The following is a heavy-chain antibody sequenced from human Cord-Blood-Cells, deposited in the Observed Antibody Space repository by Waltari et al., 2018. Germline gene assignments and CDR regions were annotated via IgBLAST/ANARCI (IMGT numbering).Heavy chain of an antibody. CDR2: ISYDGSNK. CDR3: ARDSRGDGYNYFDY. D-gene: IGHD5-12*01. J-gene: IGHJ4*02. Sequence: QVQLVESGGGVVQPGRSLRLSCAGSGFTFSSYDMNWVRQEPGKGREWVACISYDGSNKYYADSVKGRVTISRDNSKNTLYLQMNSLRAEDTAVYYCARDSRGDGYNYFDYWGQGTLVTVSS. CDR1: GFTFSSYD. V-gene: IGHV3-30-3*01.